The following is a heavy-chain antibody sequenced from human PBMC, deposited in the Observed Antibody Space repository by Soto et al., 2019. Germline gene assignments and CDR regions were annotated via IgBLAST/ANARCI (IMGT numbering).Heavy chain of an antibody. CDR3: ARSVSSQYYFDY. Sequence: QVQRVESGGGVVQPGRSLRLSCAASGFPFSSYAMHWVRQAPGKGLEWVAVIAYDGSNKYYADSVKGRFTISSDNSKNTLYLQMNSLRDEDTAVYYCARSVSSQYYFDYWGQGTLVTVSS. V-gene: IGHV3-30-3*01. D-gene: IGHD6-13*01. CDR2: IAYDGSNK. CDR1: GFPFSSYA. J-gene: IGHJ4*02.